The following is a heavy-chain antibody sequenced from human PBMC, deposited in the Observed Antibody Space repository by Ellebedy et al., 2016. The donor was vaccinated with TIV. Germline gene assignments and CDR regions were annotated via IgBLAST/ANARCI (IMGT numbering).Heavy chain of an antibody. CDR2: VYTSGNT. V-gene: IGHV4-4*07. D-gene: IGHD3-16*01. Sequence: SETLSLTCTVSGGSISKYYWNRIRQPAGKGLEWIGRVYTSGNTNYNPSLKSRVTISIDTSKNQFSLRLSSVTAADTAMYFCARDSFGAFYFDYWGRGTLVTVSS. CDR1: GGSISKYY. J-gene: IGHJ4*02. CDR3: ARDSFGAFYFDY.